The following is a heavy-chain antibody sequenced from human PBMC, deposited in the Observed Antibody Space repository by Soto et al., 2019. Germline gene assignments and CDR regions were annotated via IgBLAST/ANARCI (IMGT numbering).Heavy chain of an antibody. CDR3: ARGLVTIAEAIRGYFLQ. CDR2: INPNGGNT. J-gene: IGHJ1*01. V-gene: IGHV1-46*01. D-gene: IGHD6-13*01. Sequence: ASVKVSCKASGGTFSSYTISWVRQAPGQGLEWVGVINPNGGNTNYAQKFQGRVILTRDTSTSTVYLELSSLRSEDTAVFYCARGLVTIAEAIRGYFLQWGQGTLVTVS. CDR1: GGTFSSYT.